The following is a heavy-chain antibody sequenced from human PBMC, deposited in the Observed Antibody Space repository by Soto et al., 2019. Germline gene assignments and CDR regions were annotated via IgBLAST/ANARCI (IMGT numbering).Heavy chain of an antibody. Sequence: QVQLVQSGAEVKKPGSSVKVSCKASGGTFSSYAISWVRQAPGQGLEWMGGIIPIFGTANYAQKFQGRVMIAADESTSTAYVELGSLRSEDTAVYYCAGDYGGNSGFGYWGPGTLVTVSS. J-gene: IGHJ4*02. V-gene: IGHV1-69*12. CDR2: IIPIFGTA. CDR3: AGDYGGNSGFGY. CDR1: GGTFSSYA. D-gene: IGHD4-17*01.